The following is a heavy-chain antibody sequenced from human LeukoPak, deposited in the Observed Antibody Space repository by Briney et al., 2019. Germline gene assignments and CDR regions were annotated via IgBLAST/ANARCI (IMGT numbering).Heavy chain of an antibody. V-gene: IGHV1-8*01. CDR2: VNPNCGDT. CDR3: SSGPRFDP. J-gene: IGHJ5*02. Sequence: ASVTVSCKTSGYSFNIYEINWVRQATGQGLEWMGWVNPNCGDTDYAQKFQGRLTMTRNTSISTAYMELSVLRLEDTAEYCCSSGPRFDPWGQGTQVTVSS. CDR1: GYSFNIYE.